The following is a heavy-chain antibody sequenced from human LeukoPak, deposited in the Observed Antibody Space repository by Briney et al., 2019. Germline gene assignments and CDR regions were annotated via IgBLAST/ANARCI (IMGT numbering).Heavy chain of an antibody. Sequence: GGSLRLSCAASGFTFSSYEMNWVCQAPGEGLECVSYISSSGSTIYYADSVKGRFTISRDNAKNSLYLQMNSLRAEDTAVYYCARAGGISDYWGQGTLVTVS. J-gene: IGHJ4*02. CDR3: ARAGGISDY. D-gene: IGHD3-16*01. CDR2: ISSSGSTI. V-gene: IGHV3-48*03. CDR1: GFTFSSYE.